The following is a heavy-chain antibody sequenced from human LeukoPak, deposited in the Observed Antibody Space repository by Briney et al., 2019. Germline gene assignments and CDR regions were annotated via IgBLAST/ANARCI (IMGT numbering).Heavy chain of an antibody. D-gene: IGHD3-22*01. CDR1: GVSISSYY. J-gene: IGHJ4*02. CDR2: IYYSENT. CDR3: AGGNFYDSRGHPYHFHF. V-gene: IGHV4-59*01. Sequence: SETLSLTCTVSGVSISSYYWSWIRQPPGKRLEWIGYIYYSENTNYNSSLKSRVTISEDTSKNQFSLKLTSVTAADTAVYYCAGGNFYDSRGHPYHFHFWGQGTLVSVSS.